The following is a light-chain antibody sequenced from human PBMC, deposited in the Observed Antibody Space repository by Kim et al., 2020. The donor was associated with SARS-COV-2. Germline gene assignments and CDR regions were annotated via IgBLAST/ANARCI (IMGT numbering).Light chain of an antibody. J-gene: IGLJ1*01. CDR3: NSRDSSGNHHYV. Sequence: LGKTVRMTYQGDSLRSYYASWYQQRPGQAPVLVIYGKNNRPSGIPDRFSGSSSGNTASLTITGAQAEDEADYYCNSRDSSGNHHYVFGTGTKVTVL. CDR1: SLRSYY. CDR2: GKN. V-gene: IGLV3-19*01.